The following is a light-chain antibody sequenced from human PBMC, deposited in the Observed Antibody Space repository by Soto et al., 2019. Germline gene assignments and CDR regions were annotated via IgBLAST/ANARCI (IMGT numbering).Light chain of an antibody. J-gene: IGKJ1*01. V-gene: IGKV4-1*01. CDR1: QSVLYSSNNKNY. CDR2: WAS. CDR3: QQYYSTPLT. Sequence: DIVMTQSPDSLAVSLGERATINCKSSQSVLYSSNNKNYLAWYQQQPGQPPKLLIYWASTRESGVPDRFSGSGSGTDFTLTISSLQAEDVAVYYCQQYYSTPLTFGQGNKVEIK.